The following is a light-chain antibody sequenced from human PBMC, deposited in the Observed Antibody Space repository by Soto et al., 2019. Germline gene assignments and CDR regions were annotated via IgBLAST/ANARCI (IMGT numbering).Light chain of an antibody. J-gene: IGKJ3*01. CDR1: QSVSSY. Sequence: EIVLTQSPATLSLSPGERATLPCRASQSVSSYLAWYQQKPGQAPRLLIYDASNRATGIPARFSGSGSGTDFTLTISSLEPEDFAVYYCQQHSNWPPTFGPGTKVDIK. V-gene: IGKV3-11*01. CDR3: QQHSNWPPT. CDR2: DAS.